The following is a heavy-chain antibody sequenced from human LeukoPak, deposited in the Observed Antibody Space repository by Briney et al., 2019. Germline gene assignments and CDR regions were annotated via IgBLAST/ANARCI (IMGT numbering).Heavy chain of an antibody. CDR3: AREHARGSGSYYDNNWFDL. CDR2: IYYSGST. Sequence: PSETLSLTCTVSGGSISSGGYGWSWLRQQAGKGLEWIVYIYYSGSTYYNPSLKSRVTISVDTSKNQFSLKLSSVTAADTAVYYCAREHARGSGSYYDNNWFDLWGQGTLVTVSS. V-gene: IGHV4-31*03. J-gene: IGHJ5*02. CDR1: GGSISSGGYG. D-gene: IGHD3-10*01.